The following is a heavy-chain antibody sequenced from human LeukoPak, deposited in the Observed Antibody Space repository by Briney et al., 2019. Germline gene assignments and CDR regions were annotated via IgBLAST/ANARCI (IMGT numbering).Heavy chain of an antibody. V-gene: IGHV1-3*01. Sequence: PAASVKVSCKASGYTFTSYYMHWVRQAPGQRLEWMGWINGGNGNTKYSQKLQGRVTIIRDTSASTAYMEMSSLRSEDTAVYYCARDFSSGSYESNWFDPWGQGTLVTVSS. D-gene: IGHD1-26*01. CDR3: ARDFSSGSYESNWFDP. CDR2: INGGNGNT. CDR1: GYTFTSYY. J-gene: IGHJ5*02.